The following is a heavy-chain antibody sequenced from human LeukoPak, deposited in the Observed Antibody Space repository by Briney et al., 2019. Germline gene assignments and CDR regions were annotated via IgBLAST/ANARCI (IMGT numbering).Heavy chain of an antibody. V-gene: IGHV5-51*01. J-gene: IGHJ4*02. CDR2: TYPADSNT. CDR1: GYSFTNYW. D-gene: IGHD6-19*01. CDR3: ARRRSYSSGWDT. Sequence: GESLKISCKSSGYSFTNYWIGWVSQMPGKGLEWMGITYPADSNTRSSPSFQGQVTISADKSISTAYLQWSSLKASDTAMYYCARRRSYSSGWDTWGQGTLVTVS.